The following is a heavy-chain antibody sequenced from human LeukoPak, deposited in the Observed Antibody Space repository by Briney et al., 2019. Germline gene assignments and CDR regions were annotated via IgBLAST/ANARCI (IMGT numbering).Heavy chain of an antibody. CDR3: ARVGYCSSTSCDGGYYYYGMDV. V-gene: IGHV1-18*01. J-gene: IGHJ6*02. D-gene: IGHD2-2*03. CDR2: ISAYNGNT. CDR1: GYTFTSYG. Sequence: ASVKVSCKASGYTFTSYGISWVRQAPGQGLEWMGRISAYNGNTNYAQKLQGRVTMTTDTSTSTAYMELRSLRSDDTAVYYCARVGYCSSTSCDGGYYYYGMDVWGQGTTVTVSS.